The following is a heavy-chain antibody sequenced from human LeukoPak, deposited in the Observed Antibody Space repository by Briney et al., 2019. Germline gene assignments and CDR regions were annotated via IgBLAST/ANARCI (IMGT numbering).Heavy chain of an antibody. Sequence: ASVKVSCKASGYTFTSYDINWVRQATGQGLEWMGWMNPNSGNTGYAQKFQGRVTMTRNTSISTAYMELSSLRSEDTAVYYCARAPQITMLVEVIYYYYGMDVWGQGTTVTVSS. CDR2: MNPNSGNT. J-gene: IGHJ6*02. V-gene: IGHV1-8*01. D-gene: IGHD3-22*01. CDR1: GYTFTSYD. CDR3: ARAPQITMLVEVIYYYYGMDV.